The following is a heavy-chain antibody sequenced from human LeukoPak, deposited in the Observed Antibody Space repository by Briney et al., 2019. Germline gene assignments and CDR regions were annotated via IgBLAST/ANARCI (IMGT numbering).Heavy chain of an antibody. V-gene: IGHV3-74*01. J-gene: IGHJ6*04. CDR1: GFTFSIHW. CDR2: ILSDGSSP. CDR3: GGKEGEEGRSHVRDV. D-gene: IGHD1-26*01. Sequence: GGSLRLSCAASGFTFSIHWMHWVRQAPGEGLVWVSRILSDGSSPIYADSVKGRFTISRDNAMNTLYLQMNSLRAEDTAVYYCGGKEGEEGRSHVRDVGGKGPTVIVSS.